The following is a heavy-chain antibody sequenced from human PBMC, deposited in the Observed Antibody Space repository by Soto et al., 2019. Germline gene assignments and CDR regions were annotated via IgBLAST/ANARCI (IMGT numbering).Heavy chain of an antibody. CDR1: GFTFSDYY. CDR3: ARDSGSFWFDP. D-gene: IGHD1-26*01. V-gene: IGHV3-11*01. Sequence: SLRLSCAASGFTFSDYYMSWIRQAPGKGPEWVSFISGSGGTIYYADSVKGRFTISRDNAKNSLYLQMSSLRAEDTAVYYCARDSGSFWFDPWGQGTLVTVSS. CDR2: ISGSGGTI. J-gene: IGHJ5*02.